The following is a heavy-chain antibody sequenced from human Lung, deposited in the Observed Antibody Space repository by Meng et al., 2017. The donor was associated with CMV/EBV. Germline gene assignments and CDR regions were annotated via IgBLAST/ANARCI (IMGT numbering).Heavy chain of an antibody. D-gene: IGHD3-22*01. V-gene: IGHV4-34*01. CDR2: INHRGST. J-gene: IGHJ4*02. CDR1: GGSFSGYD. CDR3: ARGSTSVTMIVVVFTAASLAYDS. Sequence: SETLSLTCAVYGGSFSGYDWTWIRQSPGKGLERIGEINHRGSTNYNPSLKSRLTISLDTSKNQFSLKLKSVTAADTAVYYCARGSTSVTMIVVVFTAASLAYDSWGQGXLVTVSS.